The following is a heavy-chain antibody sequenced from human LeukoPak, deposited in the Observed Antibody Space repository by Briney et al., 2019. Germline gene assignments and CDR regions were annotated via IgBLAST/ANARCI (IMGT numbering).Heavy chain of an antibody. Sequence: TGGSLRLSCAASGFTFSDYYMSWIRQAPGKGLEWVSYISSSSSYTNYADSVKGRFTISRDNAKNSLYLQMNSLRAEDTAVYYCARLSGRSSWTNEYYFDYWGQGTLVTVSS. V-gene: IGHV3-11*03. CDR3: ARLSGRSSWTNEYYFDY. CDR2: ISSSSSYT. CDR1: GFTFSDYY. D-gene: IGHD6-13*01. J-gene: IGHJ4*02.